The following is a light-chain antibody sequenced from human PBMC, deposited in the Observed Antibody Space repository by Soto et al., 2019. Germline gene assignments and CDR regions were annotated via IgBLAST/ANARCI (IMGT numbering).Light chain of an antibody. J-gene: IGLJ2*01. Sequence: QSALTQPASVSGSPGQSITISCTGTSSDVGGYNYVSWYQQHPGKAPKLMIYEVSTRPSGVSNRFSGSKSGNTASLTISGLQAEDEADYYCSPYTSSSTLGVFGGGTKLTVL. CDR1: SSDVGGYNY. CDR2: EVS. V-gene: IGLV2-14*01. CDR3: SPYTSSSTLGV.